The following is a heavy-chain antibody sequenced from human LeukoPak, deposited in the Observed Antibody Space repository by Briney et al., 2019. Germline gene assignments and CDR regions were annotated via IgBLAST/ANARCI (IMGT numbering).Heavy chain of an antibody. CDR2: LYYSGST. CDR3: ARHGSSRSRAAAGDSGGYFDY. Sequence: PSETLSLTCTVSGGSISSSSYYWGWLSQPPGKGLEWIGSLYYSGSTYYNPSLKSRVTISVDTSKKHFSLKLSSVTAADTAVYYCARHGSSRSRAAAGDSGGYFDYWGQGTLVTVSS. D-gene: IGHD6-13*01. CDR1: GGSISSSSYY. V-gene: IGHV4-39*01. J-gene: IGHJ4*02.